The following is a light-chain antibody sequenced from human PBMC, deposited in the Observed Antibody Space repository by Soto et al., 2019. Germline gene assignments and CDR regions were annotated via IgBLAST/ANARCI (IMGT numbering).Light chain of an antibody. V-gene: IGLV2-14*01. J-gene: IGLJ1*01. CDR2: EVT. CDR1: SSDVGGYNY. Sequence: QSALTQPASVSGSPGQSITISCTGTSSDVGGYNYVSWYQQHPGKVPKLMIYEVTNRPSGVSNRFSGSKSGNTASLTISGXXXXXXXXXYCSSYTSSGTVVVFGTGTKLTVL. CDR3: SSYTSSGTVVV.